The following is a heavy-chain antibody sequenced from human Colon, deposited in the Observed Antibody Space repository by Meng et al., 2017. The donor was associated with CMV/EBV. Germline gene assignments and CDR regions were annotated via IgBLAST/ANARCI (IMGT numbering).Heavy chain of an antibody. CDR1: GYTFTSYD. CDR3: ARPGSRIAPFGLFIAPLDD. CDR2: MNPNSGNT. Sequence: ASVTVSCKASGYTFTSYDINWVRQATGQGLEWMGWMNPNSGNTGYAQKFQGRVSMTTDTSTTTVYMELSSLISDDTAVYYCARPGSRIAPFGLFIAPLDDWGQGTLVTVSS. V-gene: IGHV1-8*01. J-gene: IGHJ4*02. D-gene: IGHD3-3*01.